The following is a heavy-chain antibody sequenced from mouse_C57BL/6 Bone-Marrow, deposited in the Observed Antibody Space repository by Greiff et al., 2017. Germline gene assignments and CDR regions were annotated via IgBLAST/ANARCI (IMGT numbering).Heavy chain of an antibody. CDR1: GYSITSGYY. CDR2: ISYDGSN. Sequence: VQLKESGPGLVKPSQSLSLTCSVTGYSITSGYYWNWIRQFPGNKLEWMGYISYDGSNNYNPSLKNRISITRDTSKNQFFLKLNSVTTEDTATYYCARVNNYGSSYYFDYWGQGTTLTVSS. J-gene: IGHJ2*01. CDR3: ARVNNYGSSYYFDY. V-gene: IGHV3-6*01. D-gene: IGHD1-1*01.